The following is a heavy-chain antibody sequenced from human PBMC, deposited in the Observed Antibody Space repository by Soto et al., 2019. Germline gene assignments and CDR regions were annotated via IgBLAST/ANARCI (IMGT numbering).Heavy chain of an antibody. D-gene: IGHD6-13*01. V-gene: IGHV1-69*01. Sequence: VQLVQSGAEVRMPGSSVKVSCKASGGTFSTYPINWVRQAPGQGLEWMGGIIPLFGTTNYAQKLKGRVTITADESTNTAYMELSSLRAEDAAVYYWARGATHGSSWYFWFDPWCQGTLVTVSS. CDR3: ARGATHGSSWYFWFDP. CDR1: GGTFSTYP. J-gene: IGHJ5*02. CDR2: IIPLFGTT.